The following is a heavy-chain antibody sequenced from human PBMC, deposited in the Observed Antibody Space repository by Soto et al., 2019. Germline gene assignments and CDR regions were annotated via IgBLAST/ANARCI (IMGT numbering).Heavy chain of an antibody. CDR1: GYTFTSYG. Sequence: ASVKVSCKASGYTFTSYGISWVRQAPGQGLEWMGWISAYNGNTNYAQKLQGRVTMTTDTSTSTAYMELRSLRSDDTAVYYCARGRVRRIQIWLSGYWRYWWQGTLVTVSS. CDR3: ARGRVRRIQIWLSGYWRY. V-gene: IGHV1-18*01. D-gene: IGHD5-18*01. CDR2: ISAYNGNT. J-gene: IGHJ4*02.